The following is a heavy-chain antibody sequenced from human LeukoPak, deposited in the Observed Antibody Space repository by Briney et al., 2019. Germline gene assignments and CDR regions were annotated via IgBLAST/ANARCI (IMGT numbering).Heavy chain of an antibody. CDR2: ISYDGSNK. Sequence: GGSLRLSCAASGFTFSSYAMHWVRQAPGKGLEWVAVISYDGSNKYYADSVKGRFTISRDNSKNTLYLQMNSLGAEDTAVYYCVKPQPGGGFDYWGQGTLVTVSS. V-gene: IGHV3-30-3*02. J-gene: IGHJ4*02. D-gene: IGHD1-14*01. CDR3: VKPQPGGGFDY. CDR1: GFTFSSYA.